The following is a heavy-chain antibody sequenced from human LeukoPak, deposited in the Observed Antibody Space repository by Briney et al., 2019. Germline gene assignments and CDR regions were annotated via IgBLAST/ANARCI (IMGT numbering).Heavy chain of an antibody. CDR3: ARDSCWDWGTSCYKRSVGAFDI. Sequence: PSQTLSLTCTVSGGSISSGDYYWSWIRQPPGKGLEWIGYISYSGSTNYNPSLKSRVTMSVDTSKNQFSLKLSSVTAADTAVYYCARDSCWDWGTSCYKRSVGAFDIWGQGTMVTVSS. CDR1: GGSISSGDYY. D-gene: IGHD2-2*02. V-gene: IGHV4-30-4*08. J-gene: IGHJ3*02. CDR2: ISYSGST.